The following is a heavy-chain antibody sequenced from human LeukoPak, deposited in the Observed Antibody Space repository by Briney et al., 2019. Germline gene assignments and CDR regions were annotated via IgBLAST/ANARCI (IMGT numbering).Heavy chain of an antibody. J-gene: IGHJ4*02. Sequence: ASVKVSCKASGYTFTGYYMHWVRQAPGQGLEWMGWINPNSGDTNYAQKFQGRVTMTRDTSISTAYMELSRLRSDDTAVYYCARYLGSGSSYYFDYWGQGTLVTVSS. D-gene: IGHD3-10*01. V-gene: IGHV1-2*02. CDR3: ARYLGSGSSYYFDY. CDR1: GYTFTGYY. CDR2: INPNSGDT.